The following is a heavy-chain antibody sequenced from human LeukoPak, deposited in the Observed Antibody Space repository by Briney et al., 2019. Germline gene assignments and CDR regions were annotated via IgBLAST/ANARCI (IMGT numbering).Heavy chain of an antibody. J-gene: IGHJ3*02. V-gene: IGHV1-24*01. CDR2: FDPEDGET. CDR1: GYTFTGYY. CDR3: ATSPPQDMILGAFDI. D-gene: IGHD2-8*01. Sequence: ASVKVSCKASGYTFTGYYMHWVRQAPGQGLEWMGGFDPEDGETIYAQKFQGRVTVTEDTSTDTAYMELSSLRSEDTAVYYCATSPPQDMILGAFDIWGQGTMVTVSS.